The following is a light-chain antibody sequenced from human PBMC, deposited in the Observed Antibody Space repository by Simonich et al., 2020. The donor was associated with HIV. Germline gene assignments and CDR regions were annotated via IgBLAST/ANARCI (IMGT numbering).Light chain of an antibody. CDR1: QSVSSN. J-gene: IGKJ5*01. V-gene: IGKV3-15*01. CDR3: QQYGSSRGT. Sequence: EIVMTQSPATLSVSPGERATLSCRSSQSVSSNLAWYQQKPGQAPRLLIYGASTRATGIPARFSGSGSGTEFTLTISSLQSEDFAVYYCQQYGSSRGTFGQGTRLEIK. CDR2: GAS.